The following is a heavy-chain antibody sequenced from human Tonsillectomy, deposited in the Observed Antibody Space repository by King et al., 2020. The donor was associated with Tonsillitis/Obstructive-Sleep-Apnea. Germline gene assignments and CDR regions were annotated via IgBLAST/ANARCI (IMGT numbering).Heavy chain of an antibody. D-gene: IGHD3-22*01. Sequence: VQLQQWGAGLLKPSETLSLTCAVDGGSFSGYYWSWIRQPPGKGLEWIGEINHSGRTNYNPSLKSRDTISVDTSKNQFSLKLSSVTAADTAVYYCASNYYDSSGSWFDPWGQGTLVTVSS. J-gene: IGHJ5*02. CDR2: INHSGRT. V-gene: IGHV4-34*01. CDR1: GGSFSGYY. CDR3: ASNYYDSSGSWFDP.